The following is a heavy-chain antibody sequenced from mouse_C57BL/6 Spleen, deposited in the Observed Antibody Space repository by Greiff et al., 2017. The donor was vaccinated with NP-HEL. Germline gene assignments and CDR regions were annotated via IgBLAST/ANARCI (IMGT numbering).Heavy chain of an antibody. Sequence: VKLVESGAELVKPGASVKMSCKASGYTFTSYWITWVKQRPGQGLEWIGDIYPGSGSTNYNEKFKSKATLTVDTSSSTAYMQLSSLTSEDSAVYYCARGGDYADYWGQGTTLTVSS. CDR1: GYTFTSYW. V-gene: IGHV1-55*01. CDR2: IYPGSGST. CDR3: ARGGDYADY. D-gene: IGHD1-1*02. J-gene: IGHJ2*01.